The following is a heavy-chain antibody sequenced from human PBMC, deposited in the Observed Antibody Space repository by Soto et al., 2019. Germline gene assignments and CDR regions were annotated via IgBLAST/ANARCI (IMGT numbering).Heavy chain of an antibody. V-gene: IGHV3-53*01. J-gene: IGHJ4*02. D-gene: IGHD4-17*01. Sequence: PGGSLRLSCAASGFTVSSNYMSWVRQAPGKGLEWVSVIYSGGSTYYADSMKGRFTISRDNSKNTLYLQMNSLRAEDTAVYYCARDLRSLARTVTTGYWGQGTLVTVSS. CDR2: IYSGGST. CDR1: GFTVSSNY. CDR3: ARDLRSLARTVTTGY.